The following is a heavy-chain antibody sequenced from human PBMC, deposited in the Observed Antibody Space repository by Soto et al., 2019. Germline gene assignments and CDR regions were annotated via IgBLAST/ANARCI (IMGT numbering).Heavy chain of an antibody. CDR3: AKDIGASVCSSTSCYSRSSAEYFQH. CDR2: ISWNSGSI. CDR1: GFTFDDYA. J-gene: IGHJ1*01. V-gene: IGHV3-9*01. Sequence: GGSLRLSCAASGFTFDDYAMHWVRQAPGKGLEWVSGISWNSGSIGYADSVKGRFTISRDNAKNSLYLQMNCLRAEDTALYYCAKDIGASVCSSTSCYSRSSAEYFQHWGQGTLVTVSS. D-gene: IGHD2-2*02.